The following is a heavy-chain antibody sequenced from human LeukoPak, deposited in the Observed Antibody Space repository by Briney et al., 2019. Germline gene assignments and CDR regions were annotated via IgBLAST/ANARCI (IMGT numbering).Heavy chain of an antibody. CDR3: ARDLSTSSNWELDY. V-gene: IGHV1-2*02. J-gene: IGHJ4*02. CDR2: INPNSGGT. CDR1: GYTLSDYY. Sequence: GASVKVSCKASGYTLSDYYTHWVRQAPGQGLEWMGWINPNSGGTRYAQQFQGRVTMTRDTSIGTVYMELSTLRSDDTAVYYCARDLSTSSNWELDYWGQGTLVTASS. D-gene: IGHD1-1*01.